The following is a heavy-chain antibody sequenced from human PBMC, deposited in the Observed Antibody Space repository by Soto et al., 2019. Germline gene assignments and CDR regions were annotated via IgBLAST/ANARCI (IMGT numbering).Heavy chain of an antibody. CDR1: GYTFTSYG. Sequence: ASVKVSCKASGYTFTSYGISWVRQAPGQGLEWMGWISAYNGNTNYAQKLQGRVTMTTDTSTSTAYMELRSLRSDDTAVYYCARDYAAAGINWFDPWGQGTLVTVSS. D-gene: IGHD6-13*01. CDR3: ARDYAAAGINWFDP. V-gene: IGHV1-18*01. J-gene: IGHJ5*02. CDR2: ISAYNGNT.